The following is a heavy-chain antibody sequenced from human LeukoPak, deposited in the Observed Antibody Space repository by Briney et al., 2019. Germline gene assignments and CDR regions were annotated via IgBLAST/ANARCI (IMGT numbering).Heavy chain of an antibody. CDR1: GFTFSSYS. CDR2: ISSSSSYI. J-gene: IGHJ4*02. CDR3: ARARGLLSGSPYFDY. V-gene: IGHV3-21*01. D-gene: IGHD2-21*01. Sequence: GGSLRLSCAASGFTFSSYSMNWVRQAPGKGLEWVSSISSSSSYIYYADSVKGRFTISRDNAKNSLYLQMNSLRAEDTAVYYCARARGLLSGSPYFDYWGQGTLVTVSS.